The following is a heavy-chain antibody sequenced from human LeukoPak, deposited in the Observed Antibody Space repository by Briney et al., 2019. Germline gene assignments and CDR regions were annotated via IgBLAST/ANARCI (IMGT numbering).Heavy chain of an antibody. J-gene: IGHJ3*02. CDR2: ISYDGTGK. D-gene: IGHD1-26*01. Sequence: PGRSLRLSCAASGFTFSSYIIHWVRQAPGKRLEWVAVISYDGTGKYYADSVKGRFTISRDNSKNTLYVQMNSLRAEDTAVYYCARGSFGAGVGATMDDACDIWGQGTMVTVSS. CDR3: ARGSFGAGVGATMDDACDI. V-gene: IGHV3-30*04. CDR1: GFTFSSYI.